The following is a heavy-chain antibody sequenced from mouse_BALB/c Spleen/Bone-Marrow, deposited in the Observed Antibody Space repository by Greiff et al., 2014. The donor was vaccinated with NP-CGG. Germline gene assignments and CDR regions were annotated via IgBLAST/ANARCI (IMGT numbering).Heavy chain of an antibody. D-gene: IGHD2-1*01. J-gene: IGHJ4*01. V-gene: IGHV14-3*02. CDR1: GFNIKDTY. Sequence: LVESGAELVKPGASVKLSCTASGFNIKDTYMHWVKQRPEQGLEWIGRIDPANGNTKYVPTFQGKATITADTSSNTAYLQPSSLTSEDPAVYFCASSGNYEGGAMDYWGQGISVTVSS. CDR2: IDPANGNT. CDR3: ASSGNYEGGAMDY.